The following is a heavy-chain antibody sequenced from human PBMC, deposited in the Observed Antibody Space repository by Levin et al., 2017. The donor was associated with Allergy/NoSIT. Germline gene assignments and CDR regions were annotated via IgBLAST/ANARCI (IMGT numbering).Heavy chain of an antibody. CDR2: IFPGDSDT. CDR1: GYSFTSFW. Sequence: GESLKISCQASGYSFTSFWFGWVRQRPGKGLEWMGLIFPGDSDTRVTPSFRGQIIMSVDKSTSTAYLQWDSLKASDTATYYCARRDSDGSNSFDYWGQGTLVTVSS. CDR3: ARRDSDGSNSFDY. D-gene: IGHD4-23*01. J-gene: IGHJ4*02. V-gene: IGHV5-51*01.